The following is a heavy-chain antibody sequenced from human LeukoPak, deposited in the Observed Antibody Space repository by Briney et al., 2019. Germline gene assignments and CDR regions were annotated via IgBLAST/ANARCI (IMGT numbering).Heavy chain of an antibody. D-gene: IGHD4-23*01. Sequence: SETLSLTCTVPGGSISSGGYYWSWIRQHPGKGLEWLGYITNSGSTYYNPSLKSRVTISVDTPKNQFSLKLSSVSAADTAVYYCARAPTTVVTPSYFDYWGQGALVTVSS. J-gene: IGHJ4*02. CDR1: GGSISSGGYY. CDR3: ARAPTTVVTPSYFDY. CDR2: ITNSGST. V-gene: IGHV4-31*03.